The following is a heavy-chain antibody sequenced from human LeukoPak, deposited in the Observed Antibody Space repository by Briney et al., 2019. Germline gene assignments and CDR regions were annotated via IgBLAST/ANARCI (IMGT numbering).Heavy chain of an antibody. J-gene: IGHJ4*02. CDR3: ARDLDPLDY. D-gene: IGHD1-1*01. Sequence: SETLSLTCTVSGGSISSGSYYWSWIRQPAGKGLEWIGRIYTSGSTNYNPSLKSRVTISVDTSKNQFSLKLSSVTAADTAVYYCARDLDPLDYWGQGTPVTVSS. V-gene: IGHV4-61*02. CDR1: GGSISSGSYY. CDR2: IYTSGST.